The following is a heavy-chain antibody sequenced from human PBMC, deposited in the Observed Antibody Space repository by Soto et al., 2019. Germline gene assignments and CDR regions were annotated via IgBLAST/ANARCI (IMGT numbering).Heavy chain of an antibody. CDR1: GFPFSTYG. Sequence: GGSLRLSCAASGFPFSTYGMSWVRQAPGKGLGWVSGIDSSGSTTSYADSVKGRFTISRDNAKNTLYLQMNSLRAEDTAVYYCAKSNWFDPWGQGTLVTVSS. J-gene: IGHJ5*02. CDR3: AKSNWFDP. CDR2: IDSSGSTT. V-gene: IGHV3-23*05.